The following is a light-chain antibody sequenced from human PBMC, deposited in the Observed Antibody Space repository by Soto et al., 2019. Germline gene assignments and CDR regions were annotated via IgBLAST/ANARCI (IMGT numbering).Light chain of an antibody. CDR2: GAS. CDR3: PQDNNWPPLS. V-gene: IGKV3-15*01. CDR1: QSVSSN. Sequence: EIVMTQSPATLSVSPGERATLSCRASQSVSSNLAWYQQKPGQAARLLIYGASTRATGVPARFSGSGSGTEFTLTISSLQSEDFAVYYCPQDNNWPPLSCGGGTKVEIK. J-gene: IGKJ4*01.